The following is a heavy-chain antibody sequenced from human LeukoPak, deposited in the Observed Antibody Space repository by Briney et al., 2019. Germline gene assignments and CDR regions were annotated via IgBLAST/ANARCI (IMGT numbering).Heavy chain of an antibody. CDR2: IKQDGSEK. Sequence: PGGSLRLSCAASGFTFSSYWMSWVRQAPGKGLEWVANIKQDGSEKYYVDSVKGRFTISRDNAKNSLYLQMNSLRAEDTALYYCARDVNDLYTVVTPYFDYWGQGTLVTVSS. V-gene: IGHV3-7*03. CDR1: GFTFSSYW. CDR3: ARDVNDLYTVVTPYFDY. D-gene: IGHD4-23*01. J-gene: IGHJ4*02.